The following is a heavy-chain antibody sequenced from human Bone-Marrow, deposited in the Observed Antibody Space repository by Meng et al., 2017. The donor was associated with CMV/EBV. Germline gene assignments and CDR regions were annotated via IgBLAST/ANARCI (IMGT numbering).Heavy chain of an antibody. CDR1: GFHFDKYN. CDR2: ITSGSSII. D-gene: IGHD4-23*01. V-gene: IGHV3-48*04. CDR3: AREGRPAVRADFDW. Sequence: GESLKISCAASGFHFDKYNMHWVRQAPGKGPEWISYITSGSSIIYYADSVKGRFTISRDNARNSLFLQMNILRAEDTAVYYCAREGRPAVRADFDWWGQGSLVTVSS. J-gene: IGHJ4*02.